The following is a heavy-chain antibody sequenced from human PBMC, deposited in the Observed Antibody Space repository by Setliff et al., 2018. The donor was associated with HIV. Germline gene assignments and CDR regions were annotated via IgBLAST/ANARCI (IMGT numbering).Heavy chain of an antibody. CDR3: ARATATKPFDI. Sequence: PSETLSLTCTVSGGSISSYYWSWIRQPPGKGLECMGYIYSSGSTNYNPSLQSRVTTSVDTSKNQFSLKLSSVTAADTALYYCARATATKPFDIWGQGTVVTVSS. V-gene: IGHV4-4*09. CDR2: IYSSGST. J-gene: IGHJ3*02. D-gene: IGHD5-18*01. CDR1: GGSISSYY.